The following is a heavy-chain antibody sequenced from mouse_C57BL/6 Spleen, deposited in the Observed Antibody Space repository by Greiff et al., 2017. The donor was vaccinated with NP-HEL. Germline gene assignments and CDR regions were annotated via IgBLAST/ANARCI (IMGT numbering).Heavy chain of an antibody. V-gene: IGHV1-80*01. J-gene: IGHJ3*01. Sequence: VQLQQSGAELVKPGASVKISCKASGYAFSSYWMNWVKQRPGKGLEWIGQIYPGDGDTNYNGKFKGKATLTADKSSSTAYMQLSSLTSEDSALYFCARQGEYSNDDWFAYWGQGTLVTVSA. CDR1: GYAFSSYW. D-gene: IGHD2-12*01. CDR2: IYPGDGDT. CDR3: ARQGEYSNDDWFAY.